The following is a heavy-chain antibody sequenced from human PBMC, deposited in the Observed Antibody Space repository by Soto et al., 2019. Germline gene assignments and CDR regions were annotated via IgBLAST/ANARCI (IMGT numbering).Heavy chain of an antibody. V-gene: IGHV2-70*18. D-gene: IGHD4-17*01. J-gene: IGHJ6*01. CDR1: GLPVLTPQLC. CDR3: ARIYGDYGDGMD. CDR2: IDWDDDK. Sequence: PTLENPEQPLTLRWDVSGLPVLTPQLCVSWIRPPPGKALEWLALIDWDDDKYYSTSLKTRLTISKDTSKNQVVLTMTNMDPVDTATYYCARIYGDYGDGMD.